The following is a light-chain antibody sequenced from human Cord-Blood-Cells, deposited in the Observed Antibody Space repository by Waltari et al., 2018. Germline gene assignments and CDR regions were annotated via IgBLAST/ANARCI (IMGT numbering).Light chain of an antibody. J-gene: IGKJ4*01. CDR2: DAS. CDR3: QQRSNWPPLT. CDR1: QSVRSY. V-gene: IGKV3-11*01. Sequence: DIVLTQSPATLSLSPGERATLSCRASQSVRSYLAWYQQKPGQAPRLLIYDASNRATGIPARFSGSGSGTDFTLTISSLEPEDIAVYYCQQRSNWPPLTFGGGTKVEIK.